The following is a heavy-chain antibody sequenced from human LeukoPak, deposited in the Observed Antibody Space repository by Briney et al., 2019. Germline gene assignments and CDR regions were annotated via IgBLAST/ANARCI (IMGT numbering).Heavy chain of an antibody. CDR1: GGSLSGYY. CDR3: ARGVGIISSYCSGSSCGPGYFDY. CDR2: INHSGST. V-gene: IGHV4-34*01. D-gene: IGHD2-15*01. J-gene: IGHJ4*02. Sequence: KPSETLSLTCAVYGGSLSGYYWSWIRQPPGKGLEWIGEINHSGSTNYNPSLKSRVTISVDTSKNQFSLKLSSVTAADTAVYYCARGVGIISSYCSGSSCGPGYFDYWGQGTPVTVSS.